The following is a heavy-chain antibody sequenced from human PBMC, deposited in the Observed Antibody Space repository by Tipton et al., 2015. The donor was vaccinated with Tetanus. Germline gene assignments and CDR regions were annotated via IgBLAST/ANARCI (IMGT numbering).Heavy chain of an antibody. J-gene: IGHJ5*02. V-gene: IGHV4-59*08. Sequence: GLVKPSETLSLTCSVSGGSINPYYWSWIRQPPEKGLEWIGYIHHSWSTNYNPSLNSRITISTDTSKNQFSLTVRSVTAADTAVYYCARQIGDTYGSALDHWGQGTLVTVSS. CDR2: IHHSWST. CDR3: ARQIGDTYGSALDH. CDR1: GGSINPYY. D-gene: IGHD5-18*01.